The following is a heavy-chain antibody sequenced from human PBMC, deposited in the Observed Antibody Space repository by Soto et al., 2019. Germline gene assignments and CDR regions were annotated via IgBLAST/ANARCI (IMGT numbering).Heavy chain of an antibody. V-gene: IGHV1-3*01. CDR1: GYTFTSYA. CDR3: ARERGGLGGNDAFDI. CDR2: INAGNGNT. D-gene: IGHD3-16*01. J-gene: IGHJ3*02. Sequence: GASVKVSCKASGYTFTSYAMHWVRQAHGQRLEWMGWINAGNGNTKYSQKFQGRVTITRDTSASTAYMELSSLRSEDTAVYYCARERGGLGGNDAFDIWGQGTMVTVSS.